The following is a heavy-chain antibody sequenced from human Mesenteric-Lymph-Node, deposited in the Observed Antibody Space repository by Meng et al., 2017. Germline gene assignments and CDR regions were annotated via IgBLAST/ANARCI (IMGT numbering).Heavy chain of an antibody. Sequence: GESLKISCAASGFAFSAYHTHWVRQAPGKEPESVSAISGDGRATWYADSVRGRFTISRDNSKNTLYLQMGSLRTEDTAVYYCAREQKGDYDCWGPGTVVTVSA. CDR2: ISGDGRAT. CDR3: AREQKGDYDC. V-gene: IGHV3-64*02. D-gene: IGHD3-16*01. CDR1: GFAFSAYH. J-gene: IGHJ4*01.